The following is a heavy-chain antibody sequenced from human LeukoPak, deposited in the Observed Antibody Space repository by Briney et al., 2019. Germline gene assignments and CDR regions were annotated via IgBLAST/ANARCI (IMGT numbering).Heavy chain of an antibody. D-gene: IGHD7-27*01. CDR1: GFTFSSYS. CDR2: ISSSSSYI. Sequence: PGGSLRLSCAAPGFTFSSYSMNWVRQAPGKGLEWVSSISSSSSYIYYADSVKGRFTISRDNAKNSLYLQMNSLRAEDTAVYYCARDGELGRALYFDYWGQGTLVTVSS. V-gene: IGHV3-21*01. J-gene: IGHJ4*02. CDR3: ARDGELGRALYFDY.